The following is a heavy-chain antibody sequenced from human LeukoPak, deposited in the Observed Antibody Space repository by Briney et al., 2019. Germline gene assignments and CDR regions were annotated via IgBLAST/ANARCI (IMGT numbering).Heavy chain of an antibody. CDR2: ISCFNGDT. CDR1: GYTFNHHG. Sequence: ASVKVSCKASGYTFNHHGISWVRHAPGQGLEWMGWISCFNGDTHYAQKFQGRVTMTTDTSTTTAYMELRSLRSDDTALYYCARYPTNTSGRYAYFDYWGQGTLVTVSS. J-gene: IGHJ4*02. V-gene: IGHV1-18*01. CDR3: ARYPTNTSGRYAYFDY. D-gene: IGHD6-19*01.